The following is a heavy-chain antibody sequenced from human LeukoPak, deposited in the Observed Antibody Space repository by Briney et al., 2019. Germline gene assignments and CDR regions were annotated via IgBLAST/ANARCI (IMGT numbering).Heavy chain of an antibody. CDR1: GFTFSSYG. V-gene: IGHV3-30*03. D-gene: IGHD3-10*01. CDR3: AAGVRGPYFDY. J-gene: IGHJ4*02. Sequence: PGGSLRLSCAASGFTFSSYGMHWVRQAPGKGLEWVAVISYDGSNKYYADSVKGRFTISRDNSKNTLSLQLNSLTAEDTAVYYCAAGVRGPYFDYWGQGTLVTVSS. CDR2: ISYDGSNK.